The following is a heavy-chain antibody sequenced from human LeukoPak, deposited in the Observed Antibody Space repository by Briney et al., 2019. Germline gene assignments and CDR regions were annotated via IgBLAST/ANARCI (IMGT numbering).Heavy chain of an antibody. Sequence: ASVKVSCKXSGYTFTSYYMHWVRQAPGQGLEWMGTINPGGGSTSYSQKFQGRVTMTRDTPTSTVYMELSSLRSEDTAVYYCARDSPITIFGVHYYYMDVWGKGTTVTVSS. CDR2: INPGGGST. D-gene: IGHD3-3*01. CDR1: GYTFTSYY. CDR3: ARDSPITIFGVHYYYMDV. J-gene: IGHJ6*03. V-gene: IGHV1-46*03.